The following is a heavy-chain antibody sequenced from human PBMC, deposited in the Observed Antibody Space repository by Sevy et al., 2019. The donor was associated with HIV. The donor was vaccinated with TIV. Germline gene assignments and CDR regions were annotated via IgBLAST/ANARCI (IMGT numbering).Heavy chain of an antibody. D-gene: IGHD7-27*01. CDR2: INTSGST. V-gene: IGHV4-4*07. J-gene: IGHJ4*02. CDR1: GDSFSSYF. CDR3: ARSNWVTATNGFSKSYYFDY. Sequence: SETLSLTCTVSGDSFSSYFWAWIRQPAGKGLEWIARINTSGSTNYNPSLKSRVTMSVDTSKSQFSLKVTSLTAADTAIYFCARSNWVTATNGFSKSYYFDYWGQGSLVTVS.